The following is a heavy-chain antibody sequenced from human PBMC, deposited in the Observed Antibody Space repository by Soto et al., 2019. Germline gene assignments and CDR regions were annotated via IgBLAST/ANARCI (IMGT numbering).Heavy chain of an antibody. Sequence: PGGSLRLSCAASGFTFSSYGMHWVRQAPGKGLEWVAVISYDGSNKYYADSVKGRFTISRDNSKNTLYLQMNSLRAEDTAVYYCAKGVDSSGWIYYYYGMDVWGQGTTVTVSS. CDR3: AKGVDSSGWIYYYYGMDV. J-gene: IGHJ6*02. CDR1: GFTFSSYG. CDR2: ISYDGSNK. V-gene: IGHV3-30*18. D-gene: IGHD6-19*01.